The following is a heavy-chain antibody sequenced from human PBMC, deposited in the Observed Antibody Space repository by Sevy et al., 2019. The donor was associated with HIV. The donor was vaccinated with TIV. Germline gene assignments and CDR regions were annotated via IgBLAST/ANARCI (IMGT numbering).Heavy chain of an antibody. CDR2: IKQDGSEK. CDR1: GFTFSSYW. CDR3: ARETYDFWSGPYYYYYMDV. D-gene: IGHD3-3*01. V-gene: IGHV3-7*01. J-gene: IGHJ6*03. Sequence: GGSLRLSCAASGFTFSSYWMSWVRQAPGKGLEWVANIKQDGSEKYYVDSVKGRFTISRDNAKNSLYLQMNSLRAEDTAVYYCARETYDFWSGPYYYYYMDVWGKGTTVTVSS.